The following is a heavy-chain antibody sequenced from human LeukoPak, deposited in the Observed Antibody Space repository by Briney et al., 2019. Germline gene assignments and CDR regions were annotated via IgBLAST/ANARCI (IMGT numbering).Heavy chain of an antibody. V-gene: IGHV4-59*01. Sequence: SETLSLTCSVSDGSIRTYYWSWIRQSPGQGLEWIGNIYYRGDINYNPSLKSRVIISIDTSKNQFSLKVTSLTAADTAVYYCARSRSGYSYDHAAFDIWGQGTMVTVSS. CDR2: IYYRGDI. D-gene: IGHD5-18*01. J-gene: IGHJ3*02. CDR1: DGSIRTYY. CDR3: ARSRSGYSYDHAAFDI.